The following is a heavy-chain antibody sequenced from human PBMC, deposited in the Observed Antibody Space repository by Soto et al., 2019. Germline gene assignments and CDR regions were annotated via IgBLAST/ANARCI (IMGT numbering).Heavy chain of an antibody. J-gene: IGHJ3*02. V-gene: IGHV3-9*01. Sequence: EVQLVESGGGLVQPGRSLRLSCAASGFTFDDYAMHWVRQAPGKGLEWVSGISWDSVNIGYAGSVKGRFTVSRDNAKNSLYLQMNSLRPEDTALYYCAKDLPYREWIDAFDIWGQGTMVTVSS. CDR3: AKDLPYREWIDAFDI. D-gene: IGHD3-3*01. CDR2: ISWDSVNI. CDR1: GFTFDDYA.